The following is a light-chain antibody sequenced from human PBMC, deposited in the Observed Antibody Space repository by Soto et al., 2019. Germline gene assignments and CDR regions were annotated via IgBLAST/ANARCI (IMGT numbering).Light chain of an antibody. J-gene: IGKJ1*01. Sequence: EIVMTQSPATLSVSPGERAILSCRASQSVSTNLAWYQQKPGQAPRLLIYAASTMATGIPARFSGSGSGTEFPLTISSLQSEDFAVYYCQHYNNWPPWTFGQGTKVEIK. CDR2: AAS. V-gene: IGKV3-15*01. CDR1: QSVSTN. CDR3: QHYNNWPPWT.